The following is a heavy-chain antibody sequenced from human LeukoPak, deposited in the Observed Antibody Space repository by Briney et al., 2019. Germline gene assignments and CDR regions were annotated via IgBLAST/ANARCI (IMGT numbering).Heavy chain of an antibody. J-gene: IGHJ3*01. CDR1: SDSTY. V-gene: IGHV4-4*07. Sequence: SGTLSHTCTVSSDSTYWGWIRQPAGKGLEWIGRMHTTGSTNYNPSLNSRVTIPLDTSNHQLSLKLSSVTAADTAVYYCARGAGTISNDAFDFWGQGTMVTVSS. CDR2: MHTTGST. D-gene: IGHD1-1*01. CDR3: ARGAGTISNDAFDF.